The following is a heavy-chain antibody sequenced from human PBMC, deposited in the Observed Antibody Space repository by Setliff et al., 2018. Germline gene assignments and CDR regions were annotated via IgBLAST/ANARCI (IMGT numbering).Heavy chain of an antibody. Sequence: SETLSLTCTVSGGSVSSASHYWGWIRQAPGKGMEWIGSVYYSGYTYYKPSLQSRVTMSVDTSKNQFSLRLSSVTAADTALYFCARDNTIVGATDYWGQGTLVTVSS. CDR3: ARDNTIVGATDY. V-gene: IGHV4-39*07. D-gene: IGHD1-26*01. CDR1: GGSVSSASHY. J-gene: IGHJ4*02. CDR2: VYYSGYT.